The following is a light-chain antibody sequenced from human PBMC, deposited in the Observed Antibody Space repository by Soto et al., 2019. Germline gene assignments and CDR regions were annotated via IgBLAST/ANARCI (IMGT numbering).Light chain of an antibody. Sequence: QSLLTQPPSASGTPGQRVTISCSGSSSNIGSNTVNWYQQLPGTAPKLLIYSNNQRPSGVPDRFSGSKSGTSASLAISGLQSEDEADYYCAAWDDSLNGRGVGNGTKVTVL. J-gene: IGLJ1*01. CDR2: SNN. CDR3: AAWDDSLNGRG. CDR1: SSNIGSNT. V-gene: IGLV1-44*01.